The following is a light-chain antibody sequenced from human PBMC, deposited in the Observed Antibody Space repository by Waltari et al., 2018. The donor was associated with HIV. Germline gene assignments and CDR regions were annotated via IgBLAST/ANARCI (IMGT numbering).Light chain of an antibody. J-gene: IGLJ2*01. CDR3: AAWDGSLSAYVL. CDR2: RNN. V-gene: IGLV1-47*01. Sequence: QSVLTQPPSASGTPGQRVTISCSGSSSNIGSNYVYWYQQLPGTAPKLLSYRNNPRPSGVPDRFSGSKSGTSASLAISGLRSDDEADYYCAAWDGSLSAYVLFGGGTKLTVL. CDR1: SSNIGSNY.